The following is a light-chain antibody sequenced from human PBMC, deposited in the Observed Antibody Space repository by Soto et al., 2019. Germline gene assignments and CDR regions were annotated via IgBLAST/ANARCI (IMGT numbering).Light chain of an antibody. CDR2: GAS. V-gene: IGKV3-15*01. CDR3: QQYNTWPWT. CDR1: QSVSSSY. J-gene: IGKJ1*01. Sequence: EIVLTHSPGTLSLSPGERATLSFSSSQSVSSSYLAWYQQKPGQAPRLLIIGASERVTGIPARFSGSGSGTEFTLSISSLQSDDFAVYYCQQYNTWPWTFGQGTKVDIK.